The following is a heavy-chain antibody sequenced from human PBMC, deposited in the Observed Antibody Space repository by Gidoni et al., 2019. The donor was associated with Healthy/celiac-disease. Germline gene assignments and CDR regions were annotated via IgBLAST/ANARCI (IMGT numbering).Heavy chain of an antibody. Sequence: QVQLVQSGAAVKKPGASVKVSCKASGYTFTSYYMHWVRQAPGQGLEWMGIINPSGGSTSYAQKFQGRVTMTRDTSTSTVYMELSSLRSEDTAVYYCARNGATKLELNYYYYGMDVWGQGTTVTVSS. V-gene: IGHV1-46*01. CDR1: GYTFTSYY. J-gene: IGHJ6*02. D-gene: IGHD1-7*01. CDR2: INPSGGST. CDR3: ARNGATKLELNYYYYGMDV.